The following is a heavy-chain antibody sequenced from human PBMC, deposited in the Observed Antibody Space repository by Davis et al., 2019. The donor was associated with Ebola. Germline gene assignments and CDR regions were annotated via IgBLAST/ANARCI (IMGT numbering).Heavy chain of an antibody. CDR1: GGTFSTYA. Sequence: AASVKVSCKASGGTFSTYAIDWVRQAPGHGLEWMGRIIPMLGILNYAQRFQGRVTITADKSTSTAYMELSSLRSEDTAMYYCARDLGTAMATEWGQGTLVTVSS. CDR2: IIPMLGIL. V-gene: IGHV1-69*04. CDR3: ARDLGTAMATE. D-gene: IGHD5-18*01. J-gene: IGHJ4*02.